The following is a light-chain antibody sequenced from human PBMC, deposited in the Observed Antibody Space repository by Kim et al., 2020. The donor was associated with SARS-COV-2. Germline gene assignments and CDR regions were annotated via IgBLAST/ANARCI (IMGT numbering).Light chain of an antibody. Sequence: QSVLTQPASASGPPGQRVTISCSGSNSNIGTNAVNWYHQLPGAAPKLLIYTNNQRLSGVPDRFSGSKSGASASLAISELQSEDEGIYYCGTWDDSLNAVVFGGGTQLTV. J-gene: IGLJ2*01. CDR2: TNN. CDR1: NSNIGTNA. CDR3: GTWDDSLNAVV. V-gene: IGLV1-44*01.